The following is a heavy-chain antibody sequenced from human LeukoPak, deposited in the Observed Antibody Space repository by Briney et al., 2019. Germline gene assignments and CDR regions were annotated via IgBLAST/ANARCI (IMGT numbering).Heavy chain of an antibody. CDR1: GFTFSSYG. CDR3: AKIHIQLWLVGAFDI. D-gene: IGHD5-18*01. Sequence: PGGSLRLSCAASGFTFSSYGMHWVRQAPGKGLEWVAVISYDGSNKYYADSVKGRFTISRDNSKNTLYLQMNSLRAEDTAVYYCAKIHIQLWLVGAFDIWGQGTMVTVSS. V-gene: IGHV3-30*18. J-gene: IGHJ3*02. CDR2: ISYDGSNK.